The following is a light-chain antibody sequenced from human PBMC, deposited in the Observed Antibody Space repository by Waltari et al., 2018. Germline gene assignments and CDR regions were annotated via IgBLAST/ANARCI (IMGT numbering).Light chain of an antibody. Sequence: SYVLTQPPSVSVAPGKPARITCGGNNIETKSVHWYQQKPGQAPILVISYDSDRPSGIPERFSGSNSGNTATLTISRVEAADEADYYCQVWDANNDPGVFGTGTEVTVL. V-gene: IGLV3-21*04. J-gene: IGLJ1*01. CDR3: QVWDANNDPGV. CDR2: YDS. CDR1: NIETKS.